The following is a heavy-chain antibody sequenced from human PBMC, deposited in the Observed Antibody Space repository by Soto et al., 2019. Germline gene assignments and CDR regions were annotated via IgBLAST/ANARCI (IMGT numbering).Heavy chain of an antibody. J-gene: IGHJ6*02. CDR2: TYYRSKWYN. CDR1: GDSVSSNSAA. Sequence: SQTLSLTCAISGDSVSSNSAAWNWIRQSPSRGLEWLGRTYYRSKWYNDYAVSVKSRITINPDTSKNQFSLQLNSVNPEDTAVYYCAREGAGNGAYYYYGMDVWGQGTTVTVS. D-gene: IGHD6-19*01. CDR3: AREGAGNGAYYYYGMDV. V-gene: IGHV6-1*01.